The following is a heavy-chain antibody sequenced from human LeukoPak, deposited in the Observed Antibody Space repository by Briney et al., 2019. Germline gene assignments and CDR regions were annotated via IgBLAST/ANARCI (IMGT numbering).Heavy chain of an antibody. CDR1: GASFRAYY. D-gene: IGHD3-16*01. J-gene: IGHJ2*01. CDR3: ASSRDLYLDAFTSYWYFYV. V-gene: IGHV4-34*01. CDR2: INDSGHG. Sequence: SETLSLTRAVYGASFRAYYWSWIRQAPGKGLVWIGEINDSGHGRYNASLKSRVTMSVDTSKNQLSLKLKSVTAADTAVYYCASSRDLYLDAFTSYWYFYVWGRGSLVTVSS.